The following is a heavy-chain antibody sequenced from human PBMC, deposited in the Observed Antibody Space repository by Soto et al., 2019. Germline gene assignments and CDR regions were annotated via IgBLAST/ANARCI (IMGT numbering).Heavy chain of an antibody. Sequence: PGESLKISCKGSGYSFTIYWIGWVRQMPGKGLEWMGIINPADSDIKYSPSFQGQVTISADKSIGTAYLQWISLKASDTAMYYCARHQRDDASRKIDCWGQGTLVTVSS. CDR3: ARHQRDDASRKIDC. V-gene: IGHV5-51*01. CDR1: GYSFTIYW. CDR2: INPADSDI. D-gene: IGHD3-16*01. J-gene: IGHJ4*02.